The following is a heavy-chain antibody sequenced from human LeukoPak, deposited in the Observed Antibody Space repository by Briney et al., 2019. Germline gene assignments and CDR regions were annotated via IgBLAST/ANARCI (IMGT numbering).Heavy chain of an antibody. J-gene: IGHJ4*02. CDR1: GGSISNYF. D-gene: IGHD6-6*01. V-gene: IGHV4-59*12. CDR2: IYYSGST. CDR3: AREQLVGSRYFDY. Sequence: SETLSLTCTVSGGSISNYFWSWIRQPPGKGLEWIGYIYYSGSTNYNPSLKSRVTISVDTSKNQFSLNLSSVTAADTAMYYCAREQLVGSRYFDYWGQGTLVTVSS.